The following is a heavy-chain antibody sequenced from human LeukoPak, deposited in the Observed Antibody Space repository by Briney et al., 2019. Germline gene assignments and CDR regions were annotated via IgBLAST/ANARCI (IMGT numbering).Heavy chain of an antibody. CDR3: ARAIRVTRRHVFDY. J-gene: IGHJ4*02. D-gene: IGHD5-24*01. Sequence: ASETLSLTCAVYGGSFSGYYWSWIRQPPVKVLEWIGEINHSGSTNYNPSLKSRVTISVDTSKNQFSLKLSSVTAADTAVYYCARAIRVTRRHVFDYWGQGTLVTVSS. CDR1: GGSFSGYY. V-gene: IGHV4-34*01. CDR2: INHSGST.